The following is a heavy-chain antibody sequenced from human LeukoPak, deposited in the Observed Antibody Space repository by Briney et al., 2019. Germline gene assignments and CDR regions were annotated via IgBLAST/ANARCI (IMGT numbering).Heavy chain of an antibody. CDR3: ARSHSGWQGHNNWFDP. CDR2: IYHTGST. J-gene: IGHJ5*02. CDR1: GYSISSDKY. V-gene: IGHV4-38-2*01. D-gene: IGHD6-19*01. Sequence: SETLSLTCEVSGYSISSDKYWGWIRQPPGKGLEWIGSIYHTGSTYYNPSLKSRVSISVDTSKNQFSLRFTSVTAADTAAYYCARSHSGWQGHNNWFDPWGQGTLVTVSS.